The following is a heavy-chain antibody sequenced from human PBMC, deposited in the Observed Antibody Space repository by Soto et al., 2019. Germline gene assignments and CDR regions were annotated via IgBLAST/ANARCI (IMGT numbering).Heavy chain of an antibody. CDR2: TYYRSKWYH. Sequence: SKTLSLTCPISGDGVSSNSSAWNCIRQPPSRGLEWLGRTYYRSKWYHDYAVSVKSRITINPDTSKNQLSLQLNSVSPEDTAMDYRARDEAAAGSWRGMDAWGEGPTFPV. V-gene: IGHV6-1*01. D-gene: IGHD6-13*01. CDR3: ARDEAAAGSWRGMDA. CDR1: GDGVSSNSSA. J-gene: IGHJ6*02.